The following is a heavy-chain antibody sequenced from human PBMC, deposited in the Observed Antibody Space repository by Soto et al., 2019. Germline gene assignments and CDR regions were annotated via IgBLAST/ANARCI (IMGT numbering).Heavy chain of an antibody. J-gene: IGHJ4*02. CDR1: GFTFSNYA. Sequence: GGSLRLSCAASGFTFSNYAMSWVRQAPGKGLEWVSTITGSAGGTYYADSMKGRFTISRDNSKSNLYLHMYSLRVEDTAVYYCARQSEHWGQGTLVTVSS. V-gene: IGHV3-23*01. D-gene: IGHD1-1*01. CDR2: ITGSAGGT. CDR3: ARQSEH.